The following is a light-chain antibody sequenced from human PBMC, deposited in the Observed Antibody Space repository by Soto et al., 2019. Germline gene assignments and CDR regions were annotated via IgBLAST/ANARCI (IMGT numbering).Light chain of an antibody. CDR2: DTN. CDR3: LLSYSGAPVV. CDR1: TGAVTSGHY. V-gene: IGLV7-46*01. J-gene: IGLJ2*01. Sequence: QAVVTQEPSLTVSPGGTVTLTCGSSTGAVTSGHYPYWFQQKPGQALRTLIYDTNNKHSWTPARFSGSLLAGQAALTLSGAQPEDEAEYYYLLSYSGAPVVFGGGTKVTVL.